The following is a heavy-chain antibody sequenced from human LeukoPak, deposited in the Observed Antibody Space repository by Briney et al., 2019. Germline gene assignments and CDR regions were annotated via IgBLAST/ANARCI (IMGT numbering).Heavy chain of an antibody. Sequence: GGSLRLSCAASGFTFSSYGMHWVRQAPGKGLEWVAAIWYDGSNKYYADSVKGRFTISRDNSKNTLYLQMNSLRAEDTAVYYCAGEGEDCSSTSCYSGYLDYWGQGTLVTVSS. CDR2: IWYDGSNK. V-gene: IGHV3-30*19. J-gene: IGHJ4*02. CDR1: GFTFSSYG. D-gene: IGHD2-2*02. CDR3: AGEGEDCSSTSCYSGYLDY.